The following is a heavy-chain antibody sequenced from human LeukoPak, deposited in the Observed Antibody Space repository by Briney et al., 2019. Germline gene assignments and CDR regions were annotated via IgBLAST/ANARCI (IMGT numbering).Heavy chain of an antibody. CDR3: TRERVAAAGIFWFDL. V-gene: IGHV4-59*01. D-gene: IGHD6-13*01. CDR1: GGSISSYY. CDR2: IYYSGST. Sequence: SETLSLTCTVSGGSISSYYWSWIRQPPGKGLEWIGYIYYSGSTNYNPSLKSRVTISVDTSKNQFSLKLSSVTAADTAVYYCTRERVAAAGIFWFDLWGQGALVTVSS. J-gene: IGHJ5*02.